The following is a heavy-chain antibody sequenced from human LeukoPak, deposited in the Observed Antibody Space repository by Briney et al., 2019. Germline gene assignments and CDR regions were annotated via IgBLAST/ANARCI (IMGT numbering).Heavy chain of an antibody. CDR2: IYYSGST. CDR1: GGSISSYY. CDR3: AKIMPGDYARERFNWFDP. V-gene: IGHV4-59*01. J-gene: IGHJ5*02. D-gene: IGHD4-17*01. Sequence: SETLSLTCTVSGGSISSYYWSWIRQPPGKGLEWIGYIYYSGSTNYNPSFKSRVTISVDTSKNQFSLKLSSVTAADTAVYYCAKIMPGDYARERFNWFDPWGQGTLVTVSS.